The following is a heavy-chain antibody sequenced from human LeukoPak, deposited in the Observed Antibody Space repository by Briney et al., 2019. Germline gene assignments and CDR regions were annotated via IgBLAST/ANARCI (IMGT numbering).Heavy chain of an antibody. D-gene: IGHD6-19*01. CDR2: IYTSGST. V-gene: IGHV4-4*07. J-gene: IGHJ4*02. Sequence: PLETLSLTCTVSGGSISDYYWSWIRQPAGKGLEWIGRIYTSGSTNYNPSLKSRVTMSVDTSRNQFSLKLSSVTAADTAVYYCARDRHGMSVSDYFDYWGQGTLVTVSS. CDR1: GGSISDYY. CDR3: ARDRHGMSVSDYFDY.